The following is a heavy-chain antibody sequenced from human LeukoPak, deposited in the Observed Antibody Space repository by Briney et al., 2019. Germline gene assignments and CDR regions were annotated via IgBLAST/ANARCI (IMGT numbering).Heavy chain of an antibody. V-gene: IGHV3-48*03. J-gene: IGHJ4*02. CDR1: GFTFRNYE. CDR3: AREIVSAVAGNFDY. CDR2: FSSSGSTR. D-gene: IGHD6-19*01. Sequence: GGGLRLSCAASGFTFRNYELNWVRQAPGTGREWGSYFSSSGSTRTYADSAKGRFTISRDNAKNTLSLEMNSLRAEDTAVYYCAREIVSAVAGNFDYWGQGTLVTVSS.